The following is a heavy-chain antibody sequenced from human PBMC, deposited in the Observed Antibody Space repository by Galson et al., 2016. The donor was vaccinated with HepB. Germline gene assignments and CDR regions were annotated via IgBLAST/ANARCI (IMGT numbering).Heavy chain of an antibody. CDR2: LTSSGGST. Sequence: SLRLSCAASGFTFSSYSTAWVRQAPGKGLEWVSSLTSSGGSTHYTDSVKGRFTISRDNSKNSLYLQLNSLRAEDTAVYYCARIIKTGTTSHFDYWGQGTLVTVSS. D-gene: IGHD1-7*01. CDR1: GFTFSSYS. CDR3: ARIIKTGTTSHFDY. J-gene: IGHJ4*02. V-gene: IGHV3-23*01.